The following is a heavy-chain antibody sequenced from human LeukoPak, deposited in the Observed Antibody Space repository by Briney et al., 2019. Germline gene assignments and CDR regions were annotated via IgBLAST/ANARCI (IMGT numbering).Heavy chain of an antibody. CDR2: ISWNSGSI. CDR3: ASNMVRGVGDY. J-gene: IGHJ4*02. D-gene: IGHD3-10*01. CDR1: GFTFDDFA. Sequence: PGRSLRLSCAASGFTFDDFAMHWVRQAPGKGLEWVSGISWNSGSIGYADSVKGRFTISRDNAKNSLYLQMNSLRAEDTALYYCASNMVRGVGDYWGQGTLVTVSS. V-gene: IGHV3-9*01.